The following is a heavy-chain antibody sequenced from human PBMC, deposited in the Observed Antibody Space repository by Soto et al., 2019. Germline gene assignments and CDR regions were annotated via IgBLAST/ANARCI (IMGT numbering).Heavy chain of an antibody. D-gene: IGHD5-12*01. CDR3: ARQYSGYYGLDY. J-gene: IGHJ4*02. CDR1: VGSLSGYY. CDR2: INYTGTT. Sequence: PSETLSLTCAVYVGSLSGYYWSWIRQPPGKGLEWMGEINYTGTTTYNPSLESRVTMSVDRSKNQFSLHLRFVTAADTALYYCARQYSGYYGLDYWGQGILVTVSS. V-gene: IGHV4-34*01.